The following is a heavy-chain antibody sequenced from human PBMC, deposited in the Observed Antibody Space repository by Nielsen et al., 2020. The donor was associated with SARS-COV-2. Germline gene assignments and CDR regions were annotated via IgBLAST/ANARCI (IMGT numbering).Heavy chain of an antibody. J-gene: IGHJ5*02. D-gene: IGHD2-2*01. CDR1: GGSISSYY. Sequence: SETLSLTCTVSGGSISSYYWSWIRQPPGKGLEWIGYIYYSGSTYYNPSLKSRVTISVDTSKNQFSLKLSSVTAADTAVYYCARESLGYCSSTSCYPGDAEWFDPWGQGTLVTVSS. CDR2: IYYSGST. CDR3: ARESLGYCSSTSCYPGDAEWFDP. V-gene: IGHV4-59*12.